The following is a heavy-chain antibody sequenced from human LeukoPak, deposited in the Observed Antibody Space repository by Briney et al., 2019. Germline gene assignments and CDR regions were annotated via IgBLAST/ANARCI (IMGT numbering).Heavy chain of an antibody. V-gene: IGHV3-74*01. D-gene: IGHD3-10*01. CDR3: ASQFSGGGH. J-gene: IGHJ4*02. CDR2: ISSDGSST. CDR1: GFILSSKW. Sequence: GGSLTLPCAASGFILSSKWMHWVRQAPGKGLVWVSRISSDGSSTHYADSVKGRFTVSRDNAKNTLFLQMNSLRAEDTAVYYCASQFSGGGHWGQGTLVAVSS.